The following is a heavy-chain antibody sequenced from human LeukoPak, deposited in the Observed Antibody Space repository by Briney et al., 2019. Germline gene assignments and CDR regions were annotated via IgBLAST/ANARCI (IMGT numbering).Heavy chain of an antibody. CDR2: FDPEDGET. J-gene: IGHJ6*03. D-gene: IGHD2-2*01. CDR3: ATGTPPPTDIVVVPAAITYYYHYMDV. CDR1: GYTLTELS. Sequence: ASVKVSCKVSGYTLTELSMHWVRQAPGKGLEWMGGFDPEDGETIYAQKFQGRVTMTEDTSTDTAYMELSSLRSEDTAVYYCATGTPPPTDIVVVPAAITYYYHYMDVWGKGTTVTVSS. V-gene: IGHV1-24*01.